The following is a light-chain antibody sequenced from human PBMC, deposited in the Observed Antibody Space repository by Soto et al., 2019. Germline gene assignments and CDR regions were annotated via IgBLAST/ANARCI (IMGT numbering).Light chain of an antibody. CDR3: QQYNKWPRT. Sequence: RVMTQSPATLSVSPGERATLSCRASQSVNIHLAWYQQKPGQAPRLLIYGASARATGIPAKFSGSGSGTEFTLTISSLQSEDFAVYYCQQYNKWPRTFGQGTKVDIK. V-gene: IGKV3D-15*01. CDR1: QSVNIH. CDR2: GAS. J-gene: IGKJ1*01.